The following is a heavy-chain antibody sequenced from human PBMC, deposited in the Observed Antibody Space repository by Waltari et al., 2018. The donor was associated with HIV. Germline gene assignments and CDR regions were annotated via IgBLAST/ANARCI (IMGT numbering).Heavy chain of an antibody. CDR1: GYAFTGFY. Sequence: QVQLVESGAEVKKPGASLKVSCKASGYAFTGFYIHWVRKAPGQGLAWVGWINPKTGDTNVAQKFQGRVTMTRDTSISTAYMELSRLTSDDTAVYYCAREPSYGFGENDYWGQGTLFTVSS. V-gene: IGHV1-2*02. D-gene: IGHD3-10*01. CDR2: INPKTGDT. CDR3: AREPSYGFGENDY. J-gene: IGHJ4*02.